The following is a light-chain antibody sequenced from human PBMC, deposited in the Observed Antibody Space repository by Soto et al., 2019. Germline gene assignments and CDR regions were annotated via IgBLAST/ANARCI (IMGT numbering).Light chain of an antibody. CDR2: DVS. J-gene: IGLJ1*01. V-gene: IGLV2-14*01. CDR1: SSDVGGYNY. CDR3: SSYTSSRTPYV. Sequence: QSALTQPASVSGSPGQSITISCTGTSSDVGGYNYVSWYQQHPGKAPKLMIYDVSNRPLGVSNRFSGSTSGNTASLTITGLQAEDEADYYCSSYTSSRTPYVFGTGTKLTVL.